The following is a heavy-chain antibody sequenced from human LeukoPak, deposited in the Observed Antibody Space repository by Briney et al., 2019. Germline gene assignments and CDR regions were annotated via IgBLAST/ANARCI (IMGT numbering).Heavy chain of an antibody. V-gene: IGHV1-69*13. Sequence: SVKVSCKASGYTFTSYGISWVRQAPGQGLEWMGGIIPIFGTANYAQKFQGRVTITADESTSTAYMELSSLRSEDTAVYYCARTPYYYDFWSANNIGLDYWGQGTLVTVSS. D-gene: IGHD3-3*01. J-gene: IGHJ4*02. CDR2: IIPIFGTA. CDR1: GYTFTSYG. CDR3: ARTPYYYDFWSANNIGLDY.